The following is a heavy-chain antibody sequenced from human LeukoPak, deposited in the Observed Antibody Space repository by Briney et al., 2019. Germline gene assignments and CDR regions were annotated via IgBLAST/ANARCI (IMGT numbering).Heavy chain of an antibody. CDR3: AKDLSGNYWSAFDI. Sequence: ASVKVSCKTSGYLFTGFYIHWVRQVPGQGLEWMGWMNPNNDDTKSAPKFQGRVTMTRDTSISTAYMEVSRLRSDDTAVYYCAKDLSGNYWSAFDIWGQGTMVTVSS. D-gene: IGHD1-26*01. J-gene: IGHJ3*02. CDR1: GYLFTGFY. CDR2: MNPNNDDT. V-gene: IGHV1-2*02.